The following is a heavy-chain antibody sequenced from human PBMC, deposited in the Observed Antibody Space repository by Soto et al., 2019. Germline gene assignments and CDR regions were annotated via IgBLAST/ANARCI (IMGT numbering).Heavy chain of an antibody. V-gene: IGHV3-30-3*01. CDR2: ISYDGSNK. CDR1: GSTFISYA. J-gene: IGHJ3*02. CDR3: ARRYYDSSGYYYAGAFDI. Sequence: GGSLRLSCAASGSTFISYAIHFFRHSPFKWLEWVAVISYDGSNKYYADSVKGRFTISRDNSKNTLYLQMNSLRAEDTAVYYCARRYYDSSGYYYAGAFDIWGQGTMVTVSS. D-gene: IGHD3-22*01.